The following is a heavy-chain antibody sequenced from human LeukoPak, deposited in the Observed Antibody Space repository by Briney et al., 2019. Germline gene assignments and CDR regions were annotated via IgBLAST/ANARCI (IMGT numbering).Heavy chain of an antibody. CDR3: AKGGGGTNYYYMDV. CDR2: ISFHGTDS. CDR1: GFTFISYA. D-gene: IGHD1-1*01. Sequence: GTSLRLFRAASGFTFISYAIHWVRQAPGEGLEWVAVISFHGTDSFYADSVKGRFTISRDNAKNSLYLQMNSLRAEDMALYYCAKGGGGTNYYYMDVWGKGTTVTVSS. J-gene: IGHJ6*03. V-gene: IGHV3-30*04.